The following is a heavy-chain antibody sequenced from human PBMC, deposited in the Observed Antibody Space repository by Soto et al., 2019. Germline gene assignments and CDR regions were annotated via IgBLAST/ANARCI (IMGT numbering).Heavy chain of an antibody. CDR3: DGRNCIGSSCYVSGSDY. Sequence: PGGSLRLSCAASGFSFDTYAMSWVRQAPGKGLEWVSAISASGTNTYYADSVKGRFTISRDNSKSTLYLQMGSLRVEDTAVYYCDGRNCIGSSCYVSGSDYWGQGALVTVSS. CDR1: GFSFDTYA. D-gene: IGHD2-15*01. V-gene: IGHV3-23*01. CDR2: ISASGTNT. J-gene: IGHJ4*02.